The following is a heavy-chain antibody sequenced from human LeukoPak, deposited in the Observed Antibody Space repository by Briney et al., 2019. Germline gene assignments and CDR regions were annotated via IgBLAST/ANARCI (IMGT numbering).Heavy chain of an antibody. CDR2: ISGSGGST. J-gene: IGHJ4*02. Sequence: PGGSLRLSCAASGFTFSSYAMSWVRQAPGKGLEWVSTISGSGGSTYYADSVKGRFTISRDNSKNTLYLQMNSLRAEDTAVYYCATSEYKDSRSYSVWGQGTLVTVSS. CDR1: GFTFSSYA. V-gene: IGHV3-23*01. D-gene: IGHD3-10*01. CDR3: ATSEYKDSRSYSV.